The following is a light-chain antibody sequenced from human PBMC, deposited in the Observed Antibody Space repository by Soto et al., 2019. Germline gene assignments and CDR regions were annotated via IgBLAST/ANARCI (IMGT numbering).Light chain of an antibody. V-gene: IGKV3-20*01. CDR1: QSVDTTF. CDR2: GAS. CDR3: QQYMSSVT. J-gene: IGKJ1*01. Sequence: EIVLTQSPGSLSLSPGQRATLSCRASQSVDTTFFDWYQKKPGQAPRLLIYGASKRATGIPDRFSGSGSGTDFTLISSRLEPVDFAVYYCQQYMSSVTFGQGTKVEIK.